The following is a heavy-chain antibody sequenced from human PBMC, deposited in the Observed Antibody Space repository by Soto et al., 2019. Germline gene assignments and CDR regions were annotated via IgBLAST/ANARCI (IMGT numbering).Heavy chain of an antibody. CDR2: ISSSSTTI. V-gene: IGHV3-48*02. Sequence: EVQLVESGGGLVQPGGSLRLSCAASGFTFSSYGMNWDRQAPGKGLEWVSYISSSSTTIYYADSVKGRFTIFRDNAKNSLYLQLNSLRDEDTAVYYCARSPYYYDSSNYYGYWGQGTLVTVSS. CDR1: GFTFSSYG. CDR3: ARSPYYYDSSNYYGY. J-gene: IGHJ4*02. D-gene: IGHD3-22*01.